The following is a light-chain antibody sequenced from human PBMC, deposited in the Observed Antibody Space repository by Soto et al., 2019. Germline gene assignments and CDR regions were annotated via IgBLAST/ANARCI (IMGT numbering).Light chain of an antibody. V-gene: IGKV3-20*01. Sequence: FVLTQSPGTLSLSPGERATLSCRASQYVTTTYLAWYQQKPGQAPRLLVHSVSDRATGIPDRFSGSGSGTDFTLTISRLEPEDFAVYYCQHYGNSRWTFGQGTKVEIK. CDR1: QYVTTTY. CDR2: SVS. CDR3: QHYGNSRWT. J-gene: IGKJ1*01.